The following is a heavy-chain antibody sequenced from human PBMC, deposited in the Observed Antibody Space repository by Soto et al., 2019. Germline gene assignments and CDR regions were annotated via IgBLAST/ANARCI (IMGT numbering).Heavy chain of an antibody. CDR1: GLSISNNY. CDR2: IYTGGSA. D-gene: IGHD2-21*02. J-gene: IGHJ4*02. Sequence: EVQMVETGGALIQPGGSLRLSCAVSGLSISNNYMFWVRQAPGKGLDWVSVIYTGGSAYYADSVKGRFTSSRDSSKNRLDLQMNSLRDEDTAVYYGARDGGDWHAGCGYWGQGALVTVSS. CDR3: ARDGGDWHAGCGY. V-gene: IGHV3-53*02.